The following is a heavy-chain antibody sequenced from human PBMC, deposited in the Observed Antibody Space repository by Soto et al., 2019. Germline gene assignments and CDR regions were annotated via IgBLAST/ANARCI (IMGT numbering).Heavy chain of an antibody. CDR2: IIPIFGTA. J-gene: IGHJ4*02. CDR1: GGTFSSYA. D-gene: IGHD3-22*01. Sequence: QVQLVQSGAEVKKPGSSVKVSCKASGGTFSSYAIRWVRQDPGQGLEWLGGIIPIFGTANYAQKFQGRVTITADESTSTAYMELSSLRSEDTAVYYCARGLTLSSGYYSPFDYWGQGTLVTVSS. V-gene: IGHV1-69*01. CDR3: ARGLTLSSGYYSPFDY.